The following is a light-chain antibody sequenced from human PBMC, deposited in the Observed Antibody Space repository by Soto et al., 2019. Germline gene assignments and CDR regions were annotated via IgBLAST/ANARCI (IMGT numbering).Light chain of an antibody. CDR1: QGISMH. J-gene: IGKJ3*01. V-gene: IGKV1-27*01. Sequence: DIQMTQSPSSLSASVGDSVTITCRASQGISMHLAWYQQRPGKVPKLLIYGASTLQSGVPSRFSGRGSGTDFTLTISALQPEDVATYYCENYNSAPFTFGPGTKVDLK. CDR2: GAS. CDR3: ENYNSAPFT.